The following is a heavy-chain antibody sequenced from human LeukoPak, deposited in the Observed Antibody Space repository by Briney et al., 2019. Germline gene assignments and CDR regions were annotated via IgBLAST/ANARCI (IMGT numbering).Heavy chain of an antibody. CDR2: ISGSGVST. D-gene: IGHD1-26*01. J-gene: IGHJ4*02. V-gene: IGHV3-23*01. CDR3: AKGRIVGATSVDY. CDR1: GFNFSNYG. Sequence: AGSLRLSCAASGFNFSNYGMSWVRQAPGKGLEWVSVISGSGVSTYYADSVKGRFTISRDNFKNTLYLQMNSLRAEDTAVYYCAKGRIVGATSVDYWGQGTLVTVSS.